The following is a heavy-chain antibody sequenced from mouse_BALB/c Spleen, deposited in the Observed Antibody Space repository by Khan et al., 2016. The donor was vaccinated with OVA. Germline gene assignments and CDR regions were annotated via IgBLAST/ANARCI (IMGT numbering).Heavy chain of an antibody. CDR2: ISSGGDYT. CDR3: ASHLTGSFAY. J-gene: IGHJ3*01. Sequence: EVQLVESGGDLVKPGGSLKLSCAASGFTFSSYSMSWVRQTPDKRLEWVATISSGGDYTYYPDSVKVRFTISRDNARNTLYLQMSSLKSEDTAMYYCASHLTGSFAYWGQGTLVTVSA. CDR1: GFTFSSYS. V-gene: IGHV5-6*01. D-gene: IGHD4-1*01.